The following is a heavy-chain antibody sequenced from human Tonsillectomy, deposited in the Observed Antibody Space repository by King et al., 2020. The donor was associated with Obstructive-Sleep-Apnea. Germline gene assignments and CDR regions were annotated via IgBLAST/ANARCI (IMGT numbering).Heavy chain of an antibody. J-gene: IGHJ3*02. Sequence: VQLVESGAEVKKPGESLRISCKGSGYSFTSYWISLVRQMPGKVLEWMGRIDPSDSYTNYSPSFQGHVTISADKSISTAYLQWSSLKASDTAMYYCARHDPPPGSYDAFDIWGQGTMVTVSS. CDR2: IDPSDSYT. CDR1: GYSFTSYW. V-gene: IGHV5-10-1*01. D-gene: IGHD1-26*01. CDR3: ARHDPPPGSYDAFDI.